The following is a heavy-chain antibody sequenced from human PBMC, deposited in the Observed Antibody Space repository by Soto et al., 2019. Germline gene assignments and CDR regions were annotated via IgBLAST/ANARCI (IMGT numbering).Heavy chain of an antibody. D-gene: IGHD6-13*01. J-gene: IGHJ1*01. V-gene: IGHV3-11*01. CDR2: ISSSGSTI. Sequence: GGSLRLSCAASGFIFSDYYMSWIRQAPGKGLEWVSYISSSGSTIYYADSVKGRFTISRDNAKNSLYLQMNSLRAEDTAVYYCAGVKQQLVPGPEYFQHWGQGTLDTVSS. CDR1: GFIFSDYY. CDR3: AGVKQQLVPGPEYFQH.